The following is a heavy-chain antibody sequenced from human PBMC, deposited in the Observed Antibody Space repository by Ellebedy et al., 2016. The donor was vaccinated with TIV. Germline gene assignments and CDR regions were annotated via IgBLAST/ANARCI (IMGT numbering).Heavy chain of an antibody. Sequence: AASVKVSCKASGHTFTSYGISWVRQAPGQGLEWMGLINPSDDTKSYAQNFQGRVTVTRDTSTSTVYMQLSSLRSEDTAVYYCAKGRGYSYDVCDIWGQGTMVTVSS. J-gene: IGHJ3*02. CDR2: INPSDDTK. CDR1: GHTFTSYG. D-gene: IGHD5-18*01. CDR3: AKGRGYSYDVCDI. V-gene: IGHV1-46*01.